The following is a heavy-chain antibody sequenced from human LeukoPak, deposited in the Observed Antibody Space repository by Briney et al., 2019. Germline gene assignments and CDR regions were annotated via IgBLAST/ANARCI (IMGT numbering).Heavy chain of an antibody. Sequence: SQTLSLTCTVSGGSISSGGYYWSWIRQHPGKGLEWIGYIYYSGSTYYNPSLKSRVTISVDTSKNQFSLQLNSVTPEDTAIYYCVGGGTSVAGMDVWGQGTTVTVSS. D-gene: IGHD1-1*01. CDR3: VGGGTSVAGMDV. CDR1: GGSISSGGYY. V-gene: IGHV4-31*03. J-gene: IGHJ6*02. CDR2: IYYSGST.